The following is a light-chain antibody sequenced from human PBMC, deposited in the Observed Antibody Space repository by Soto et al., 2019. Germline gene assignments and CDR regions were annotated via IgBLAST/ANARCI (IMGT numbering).Light chain of an antibody. CDR1: SSNIGSNT. Sequence: QSVLTQPPSASGTPGQRVTISCSGSSSNIGSNTVNWYQQLPGTAPKLLIYSNNQRPSGVPDRFSGSKSGTSASLAISGLQSEDEADYYCAAWEDSLNGHVVFGGGTKLPS. V-gene: IGLV1-44*01. J-gene: IGLJ2*01. CDR3: AAWEDSLNGHVV. CDR2: SNN.